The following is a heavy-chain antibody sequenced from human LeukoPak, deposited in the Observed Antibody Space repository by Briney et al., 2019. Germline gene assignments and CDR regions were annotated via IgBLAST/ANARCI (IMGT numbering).Heavy chain of an antibody. Sequence: PGGSLRLSCAASGFTVSSNYMSWVRQAPGKGLEWVSVIYSGGSTYYADSVKGRFTISRDNAKNSLYLQMNSLRAEDTALYYCAKDYGDYALEYFQHWGQGTLVTVSS. CDR1: GFTVSSNY. CDR2: IYSGGST. D-gene: IGHD4-17*01. CDR3: AKDYGDYALEYFQH. J-gene: IGHJ1*01. V-gene: IGHV3-53*05.